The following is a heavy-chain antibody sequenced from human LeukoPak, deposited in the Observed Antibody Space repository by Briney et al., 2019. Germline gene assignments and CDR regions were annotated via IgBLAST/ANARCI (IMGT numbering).Heavy chain of an antibody. CDR2: IKQDGSEK. D-gene: IGHD2-15*01. CDR1: GFTFSNYW. Sequence: GGSLRLSCAASGFTFSNYWMSWVRQAPGKGLEWVANIKQDGSEKYYVDSVKGRFTISRDSAKNSLYLQMNSLRVEDTAVYYCAREDIVAATNERYYGMDVWGQGTTVTVSS. V-gene: IGHV3-7*04. CDR3: AREDIVAATNERYYGMDV. J-gene: IGHJ6*02.